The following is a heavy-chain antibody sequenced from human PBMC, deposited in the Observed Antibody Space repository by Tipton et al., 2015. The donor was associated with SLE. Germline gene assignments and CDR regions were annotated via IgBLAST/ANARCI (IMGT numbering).Heavy chain of an antibody. D-gene: IGHD2-8*02. CDR1: GGSIISGGYF. CDR2: ISYSGST. J-gene: IGHJ4*02. V-gene: IGHV4-31*03. CDR3: ARDVGGYNTGWFPYYFDY. Sequence: TLSLTCTVSGGSIISGGYFWSWIRQHPGKGLEWIGYISYSGSTNYNSSLKSRLTISVDTSKNQFSLKLSSVTAADTAVYYCARDVGGYNTGWFPYYFDYWGQGTLVTVSS.